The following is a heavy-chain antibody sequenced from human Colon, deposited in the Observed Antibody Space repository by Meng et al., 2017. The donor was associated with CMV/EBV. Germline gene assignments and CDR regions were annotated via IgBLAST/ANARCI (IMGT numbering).Heavy chain of an antibody. CDR2: IYYSGST. V-gene: IGHV4-39*07. J-gene: IGHJ4*02. CDR3: ARGIVY. Sequence: GSLRLSCTVSGGSNSSSSYYWGWIRQPPGKGLEWIGSIYYSGSTYYNPSLKSRVTISVDTSKNQFSLKLSSVTAADTAVYYCARGIVYWGQGTLVTVSS. CDR1: GGSNSSSSYY.